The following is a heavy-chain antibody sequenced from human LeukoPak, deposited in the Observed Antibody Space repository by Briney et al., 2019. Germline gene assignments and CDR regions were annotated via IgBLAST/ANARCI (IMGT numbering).Heavy chain of an antibody. D-gene: IGHD3-10*01. CDR2: FVPEDGET. CDR3: ATWLTMVRGAAFLGMDV. CDR1: GYTLTELS. J-gene: IGHJ6*02. Sequence: ASVKVSCKVSGYTLTELSMHWVRQAPGKGLEWMGGFVPEDGETIYAQKFQGRVTMTEDTSTDTAYMELSSLRSEDTAVYYCATWLTMVRGAAFLGMDVWGQGTTVTVSS. V-gene: IGHV1-24*01.